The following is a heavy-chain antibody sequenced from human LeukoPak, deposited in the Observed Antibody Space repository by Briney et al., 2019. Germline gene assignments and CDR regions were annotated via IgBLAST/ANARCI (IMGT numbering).Heavy chain of an antibody. CDR2: ISYDGSNK. D-gene: IGHD2-15*01. Sequence: QSGGSLRLSCAASGFTFSSYAMHWVRQAPGKGLEWVAVISYDGSNKYYADSVKGRFTISRDNSKNTLYLQMNSLRAEDTAVYYCARDPSAVVVVAAPAYYYYMDVWGKGTTVTVSS. CDR3: ARDPSAVVVVAAPAYYYYMDV. V-gene: IGHV3-30*04. CDR1: GFTFSSYA. J-gene: IGHJ6*03.